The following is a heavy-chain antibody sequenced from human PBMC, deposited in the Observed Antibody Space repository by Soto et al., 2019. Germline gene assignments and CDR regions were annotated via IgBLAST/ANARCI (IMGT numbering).Heavy chain of an antibody. D-gene: IGHD5-12*01. CDR1: GFTFSTYS. CDR3: AKWSGYGDE. Sequence: EVQLLESGGGLVQPGGSLRLSCAASGFTFSTYSMAWVRQAPGKGPEWVSGLSGGGINTFYADSAKGRFTISVDNSKNTVDLQMNSLRVEDTAVYYCAKWSGYGDEWDQGTLVTVSS. J-gene: IGHJ4*02. CDR2: LSGGGINT. V-gene: IGHV3-23*01.